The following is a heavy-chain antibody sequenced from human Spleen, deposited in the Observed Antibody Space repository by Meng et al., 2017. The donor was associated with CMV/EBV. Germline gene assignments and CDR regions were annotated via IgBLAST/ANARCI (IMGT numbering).Heavy chain of an antibody. Sequence: GESLKISCAASGFTLSDYYMSWIRQAPGKGLEWVSSISSTSFYIYYADSVKGRFTISRDNAKNSLYLQMNSLRAEDTAVYYCARDDSGGYSQGHYYVMDVWGQGTTVTVSS. CDR3: ARDDSGGYSQGHYYVMDV. CDR2: ISSTSFYI. CDR1: GFTLSDYY. D-gene: IGHD1-26*01. V-gene: IGHV3-11*06. J-gene: IGHJ6*02.